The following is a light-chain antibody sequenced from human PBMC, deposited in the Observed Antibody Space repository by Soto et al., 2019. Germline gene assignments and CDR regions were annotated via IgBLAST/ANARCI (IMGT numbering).Light chain of an antibody. Sequence: DIQMTQSPSSVSASVGDRVTITCRASQGIRSWLAWYQQKPGKAPKLLISSASTLQSGVPSRFSGSGSGTDXTXTIXGLXXXDFATYYCQQSDTFPATFGGGTRVEIK. J-gene: IGKJ4*01. CDR1: QGIRSW. CDR3: QQSDTFPAT. CDR2: SAS. V-gene: IGKV1D-12*01.